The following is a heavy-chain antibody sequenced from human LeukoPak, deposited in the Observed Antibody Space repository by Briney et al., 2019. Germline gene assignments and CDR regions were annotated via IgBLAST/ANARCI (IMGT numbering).Heavy chain of an antibody. CDR3: AKVALGYCSGGSCYIHDY. V-gene: IGHV3-30*18. CDR1: GFTFSSYG. CDR2: ISYDGSNK. J-gene: IGHJ4*02. D-gene: IGHD2-15*01. Sequence: GGSLRLSCAASGFTFSSYGMHWVRQAPGKGLEWVAVISYDGSNKYYADSVKGRFTISRDNSKNTLYLQMNSLRAEDTAVYYCAKVALGYCSGGSCYIHDYWGQGTLVTVSS.